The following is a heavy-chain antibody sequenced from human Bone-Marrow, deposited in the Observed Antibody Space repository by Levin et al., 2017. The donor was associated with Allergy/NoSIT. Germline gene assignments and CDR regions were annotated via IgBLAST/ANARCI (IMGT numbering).Heavy chain of an antibody. V-gene: IGHV4-4*07. J-gene: IGHJ4*02. Sequence: SQTLSLTCTVSGGSIRSYYWSWIRQPAGKGLEWIGRIFPSGTTSYNPSLKSRVTMSVDTSKNHFSLNLHSVTAADTAVYYCARIGIYRYFDYWGQGTLVTVSS. D-gene: IGHD1-14*01. CDR1: GGSIRSYY. CDR2: IFPSGTT. CDR3: ARIGIYRYFDY.